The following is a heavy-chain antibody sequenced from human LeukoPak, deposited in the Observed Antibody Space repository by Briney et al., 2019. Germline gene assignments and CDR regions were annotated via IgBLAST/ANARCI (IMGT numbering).Heavy chain of an antibody. CDR3: ARACLRKGHVPFDP. CDR1: GFTFSGHS. Sequence: GGSLRLSCAASGFTFSGHSMNWVRQAPGKGLEWVSYIMSSGSTVYYTDSVKGRFTISRDNAKNSLYLQMNGLRAEDTAVYYCARACLRKGHVPFDPWGQGTLVTVSS. V-gene: IGHV3-48*01. CDR2: IMSSGSTV. J-gene: IGHJ5*02. D-gene: IGHD4-17*01.